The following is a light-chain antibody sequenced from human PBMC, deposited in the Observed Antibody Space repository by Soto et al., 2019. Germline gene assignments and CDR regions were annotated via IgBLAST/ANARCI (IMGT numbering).Light chain of an antibody. CDR1: QSLSSR. CDR2: ETS. CDR3: QQSFSPPYT. Sequence: IQMTQSPSSLSASVGDRVTITCRASQSLSSRLTWYQQKPGEAPKLLIYETSSLHSGVPSRVSGSGSETDFTLTINRLQPEDFATYYCQQSFSPPYTFGQGTKLEIK. J-gene: IGKJ2*01. V-gene: IGKV1-39*01.